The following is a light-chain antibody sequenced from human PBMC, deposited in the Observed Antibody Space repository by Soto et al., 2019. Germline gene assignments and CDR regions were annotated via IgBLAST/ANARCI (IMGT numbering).Light chain of an antibody. CDR3: TSYAGGTPYV. V-gene: IGLV2-8*01. J-gene: IGLJ1*01. Sequence: QSALTQPPSASGSPGQSVTISCTGTCSDIGGFNYVSWFQQHPGKAPKLMIYEVTKRPSGVPDRFSGSKSGNTASLTVSGLQAEDEADYYCTSYAGGTPYVFGTGTKVTVL. CDR1: CSDIGGFNY. CDR2: EVT.